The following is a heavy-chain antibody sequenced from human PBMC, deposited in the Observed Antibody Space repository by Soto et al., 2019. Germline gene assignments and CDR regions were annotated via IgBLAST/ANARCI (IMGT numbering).Heavy chain of an antibody. CDR2: FDPEDGET. J-gene: IGHJ5*02. CDR1: GYTLTELS. D-gene: IGHD3-22*01. V-gene: IGHV1-24*01. CDR3: ATTPPGYSSGYYYPPWFDP. Sequence: VASVKVSCKVSGYTLTELSMHWVRQAPGKGLEWMGGFDPEDGETIYAQKFQGRVTMTEDTSTDTAYMELSSLRSEGTAVYYCATTPPGYSSGYYYPPWFDPWGQGTLVTVSS.